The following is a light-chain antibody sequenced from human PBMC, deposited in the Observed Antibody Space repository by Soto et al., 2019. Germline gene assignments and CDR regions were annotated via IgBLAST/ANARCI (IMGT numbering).Light chain of an antibody. V-gene: IGKV1-5*03. Sequence: DVQVAQSNSTLSASVGDRVTITCRASQSISSWLAWYQQKPGKAPKLLIYKASTLKSGVPSRFSGSRSGTEFTLTISSLQPEDFATYYCQQLNGYLELTFAGGTKV. J-gene: IGKJ4*01. CDR3: QQLNGYLELT. CDR2: KAS. CDR1: QSISSW.